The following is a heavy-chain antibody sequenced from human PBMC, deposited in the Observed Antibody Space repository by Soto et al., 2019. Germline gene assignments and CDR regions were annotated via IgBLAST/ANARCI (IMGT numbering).Heavy chain of an antibody. J-gene: IGHJ4*02. CDR2: IIPIFGTA. V-gene: IGHV1-69*13. CDR3: AILYGGNSRGMNNY. CDR1: GGTFSSYA. D-gene: IGHD1-7*01. Sequence: ASVEVSCKXSGGTFSSYAISWVRQAPGQGLEWMGGIIPIFGTANYAQKFQGRVTITADESTSTAYKELCSLRSEDTAVDYFAILYGGNSRGMNNYWGQGTLVTVSS.